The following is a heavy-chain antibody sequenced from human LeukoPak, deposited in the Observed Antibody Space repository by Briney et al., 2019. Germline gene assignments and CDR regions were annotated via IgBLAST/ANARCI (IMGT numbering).Heavy chain of an antibody. D-gene: IGHD5-18*01. CDR2: ISYDGSNK. CDR3: ARGNRWLSPYYFDY. V-gene: IGHV3-30*03. Sequence: GGSLRLSCAASGFTFSSYGMHWVRQAPGKGLEWVAVISYDGSNKYYADSVKGRFTISRDNSKNTLYLQMNSLRAEDTAVYYCARGNRWLSPYYFDYWGQGTLVTVSS. J-gene: IGHJ4*02. CDR1: GFTFSSYG.